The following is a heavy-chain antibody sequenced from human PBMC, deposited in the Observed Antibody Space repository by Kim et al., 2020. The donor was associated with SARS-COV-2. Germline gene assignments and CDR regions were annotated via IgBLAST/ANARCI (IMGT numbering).Heavy chain of an antibody. CDR1: GFTVSSNY. Sequence: GGSLRLSCAASGFTVSSNYMSWLRQATGKGLEWLSVIYSGDKTYYVESVKGRLTISRDNSKNTLYLQMSSLRVEDTAVYYCATNLAAAGVVWGQGTLVTV. V-gene: IGHV3-66*01. D-gene: IGHD6-13*01. J-gene: IGHJ4*02. CDR2: IYSGDKT. CDR3: ATNLAAAGVV.